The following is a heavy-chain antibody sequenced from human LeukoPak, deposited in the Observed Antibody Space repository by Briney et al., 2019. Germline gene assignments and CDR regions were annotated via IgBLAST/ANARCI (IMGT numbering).Heavy chain of an antibody. CDR2: IYYSGST. V-gene: IGHV4-61*01. D-gene: IGHD3-22*01. CDR1: GGSVSSGSYY. J-gene: IGHJ4*02. Sequence: QVQLQESGPGLVKPSETLSLTCTVSGGSVSSGSYYWSWIRQPPGKGLEWIGYIYYSGSTNYNPSLKSRVTISVDTSKNQFSLKLCSVTAADTAVYYCARWFYYDSSGYYSPLWGQGTLVTVSS. CDR3: ARWFYYDSSGYYSPL.